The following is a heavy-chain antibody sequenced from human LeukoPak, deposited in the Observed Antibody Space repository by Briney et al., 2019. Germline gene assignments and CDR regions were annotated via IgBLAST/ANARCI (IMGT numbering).Heavy chain of an antibody. J-gene: IGHJ4*02. CDR2: FSYTGST. CDR1: GGSISSGEYY. CDR3: ARALNGYFYAFDS. V-gene: IGHV4-30-4*01. D-gene: IGHD2/OR15-2a*01. Sequence: SQTLSLTCTVSGGSISSGEYYWSWIRQPPGKGLEWIGYFSYTGSTYYNPSVKSRVSISVDTSKNQFSLKLTSVTAADTAGYYCARALNGYFYAFDSWGQGTLVTVSS.